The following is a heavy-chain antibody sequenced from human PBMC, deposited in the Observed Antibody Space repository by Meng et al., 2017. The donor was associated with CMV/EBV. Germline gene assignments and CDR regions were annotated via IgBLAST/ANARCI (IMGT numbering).Heavy chain of an antibody. Sequence: VAAGGGVVRPGRSLRLSWAASGFTFSSYAMHWVRQAPGKGLEWVAVISYDGSNKYYADSVKGRFTISRDNSKNTLYLQMNSLRAEDTAVYYCARGSVAGFDYWGQGTLVTVSS. V-gene: IGHV3-30-3*01. CDR1: GFTFSSYA. J-gene: IGHJ4*02. D-gene: IGHD6-19*01. CDR3: ARGSVAGFDY. CDR2: ISYDGSNK.